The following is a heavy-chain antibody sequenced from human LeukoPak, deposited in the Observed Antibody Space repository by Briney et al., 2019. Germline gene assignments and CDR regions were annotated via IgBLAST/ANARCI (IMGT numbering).Heavy chain of an antibody. CDR1: GDSVSNDNYY. J-gene: IGHJ4*02. CDR3: AREPRGYYGKSGYYPYYFDY. D-gene: IGHD3-22*01. Sequence: SETLSLTCTVSGDSVSNDNYYWSWIRQPPEKGLEWIGYIDYSGNTKYNPSLKSRVTILVDTSKNQFSLMLSSVIAADTAVYYCAREPRGYYGKSGYYPYYFDYWGQGILVTVSP. CDR2: IDYSGNT. V-gene: IGHV4-61*01.